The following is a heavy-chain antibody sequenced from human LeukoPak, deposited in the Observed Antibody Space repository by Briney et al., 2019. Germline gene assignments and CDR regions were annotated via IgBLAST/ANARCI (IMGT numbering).Heavy chain of an antibody. D-gene: IGHD1-26*01. CDR2: ISGSDGST. J-gene: IGHJ4*02. V-gene: IGHV3-23*01. Sequence: GGSLRLSCAASGFTFSSYAMSWVRQPPGKGLEWVSAISGSDGSTYYADSVKGRFTISRDNSKNTLYLQMNSLRAEDTAVYYCAKDEGLLPEFLSGWGQGTLVTVSS. CDR1: GFTFSSYA. CDR3: AKDEGLLPEFLSG.